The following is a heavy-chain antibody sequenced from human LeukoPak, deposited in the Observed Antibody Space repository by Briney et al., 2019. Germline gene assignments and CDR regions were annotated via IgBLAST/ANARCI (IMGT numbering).Heavy chain of an antibody. CDR1: GFTFDDYA. D-gene: IGHD3-10*02. Sequence: GGSLRLSCAASGFTFDDYAMHWVRQAPGKGLEWVSGISRNSGSIGYADSVKGRFTISRDNAKNSLYLQMNSLRAEDTAVYYCAELGITMIGGVWGKGTTVTISS. CDR3: AELGITMIGGV. J-gene: IGHJ6*04. CDR2: ISRNSGSI. V-gene: IGHV3-9*01.